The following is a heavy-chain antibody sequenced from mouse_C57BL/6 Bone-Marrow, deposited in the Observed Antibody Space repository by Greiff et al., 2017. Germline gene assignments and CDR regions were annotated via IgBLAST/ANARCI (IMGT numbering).Heavy chain of an antibody. Sequence: EVKLVESGGGLVKPGGSLKLSCAASGFTFSSYAMSWVRQTPEKRLEWVATISDGGSYTYYPDNVKGRFTISRDNAKNNLYLQMSHLKSEDTAMYYCARGNYGKRAYAMDYWGQGTSVTVSS. J-gene: IGHJ4*01. CDR1: GFTFSSYA. D-gene: IGHD2-1*01. V-gene: IGHV5-4*03. CDR3: ARGNYGKRAYAMDY. CDR2: ISDGGSYT.